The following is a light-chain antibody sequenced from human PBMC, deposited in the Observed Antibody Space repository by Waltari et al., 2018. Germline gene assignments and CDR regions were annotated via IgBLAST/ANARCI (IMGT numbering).Light chain of an antibody. Sequence: EIVLTQSPGTLSLSPGERATLSCRASQGVSRSLAWYQQKPGQAPRLLIYGASNMAGGIPDRFSGSGSGTDFSLTISRLEPEDFAVYYCQHYVRLPATFGQGTKVEI. CDR3: QHYVRLPAT. CDR1: QGVSRS. CDR2: GAS. V-gene: IGKV3-20*01. J-gene: IGKJ1*01.